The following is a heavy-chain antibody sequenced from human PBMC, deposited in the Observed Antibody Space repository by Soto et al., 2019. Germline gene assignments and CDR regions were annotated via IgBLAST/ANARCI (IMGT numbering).Heavy chain of an antibody. Sequence: GGLQRLSNAAAWVNFVDFGVNWVRKEPRKGLEWVSGLVGSGGSISYAASVRGRFTVSRDNSKNMLFLQMTSLRADDTAVYYCAKDAVANNGVWHAFDMWGQGTKVTVSS. CDR3: AKDAVANNGVWHAFDM. CDR2: LVGSGGSI. D-gene: IGHD2-8*01. CDR1: WVNFVDFG. V-gene: IGHV3-23*01. J-gene: IGHJ3*02.